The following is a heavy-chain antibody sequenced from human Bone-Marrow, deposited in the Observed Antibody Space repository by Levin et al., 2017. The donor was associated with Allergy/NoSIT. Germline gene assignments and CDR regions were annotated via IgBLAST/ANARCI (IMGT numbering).Heavy chain of an antibody. D-gene: IGHD6-13*01. CDR3: ARGWSSSSAFDM. CDR2: IIPMFGTA. V-gene: IGHV1-69*13. J-gene: IGHJ3*02. CDR1: GGSFRSYV. Sequence: ASVKVSCKASGGSFRSYVFSWVRQAPGQGLEWVGGIIPMFGTANYAQKFQGRVTITADESTTTAYMDLSSLRSEDTAVYYCARGWSSSSAFDMWGQGTTVTVSS.